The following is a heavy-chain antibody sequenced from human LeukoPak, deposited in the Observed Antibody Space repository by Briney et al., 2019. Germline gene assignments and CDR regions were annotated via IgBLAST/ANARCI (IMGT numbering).Heavy chain of an antibody. CDR3: AKDAYIVVVPAAPLDP. V-gene: IGHV3-30*04. J-gene: IGHJ5*02. CDR2: ISYDGSNK. Sequence: GGSLRLSCAASGFTFSSYAMHWVRQAPGKGLKWVAVISYDGSNKYYADSVKGRFTISRDNSKNTLYLQMNSLRAEDTAVYYCAKDAYIVVVPAAPLDPWGQGTLVTVSS. CDR1: GFTFSSYA. D-gene: IGHD2-2*01.